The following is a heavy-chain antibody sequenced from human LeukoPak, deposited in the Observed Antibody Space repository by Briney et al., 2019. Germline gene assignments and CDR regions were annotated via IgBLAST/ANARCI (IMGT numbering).Heavy chain of an antibody. CDR3: AKYQAPQDIVVVPAY. CDR1: GCTFSSYG. Sequence: GGSLRLSCAASGCTFSSYGMHWIRQAPGKGLEWVAFIRYDGSNKYYADSVKGRFTISRDNSKNTLYLQMNSLSAEDTAVYYCAKYQAPQDIVVVPAYWDQGTLVTVSS. J-gene: IGHJ4*01. V-gene: IGHV3-30*02. D-gene: IGHD2-2*01. CDR2: IRYDGSNK.